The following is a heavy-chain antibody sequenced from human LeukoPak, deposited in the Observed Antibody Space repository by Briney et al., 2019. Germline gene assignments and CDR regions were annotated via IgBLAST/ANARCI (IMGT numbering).Heavy chain of an antibody. CDR2: IYYSGST. J-gene: IGHJ4*02. D-gene: IGHD1-26*01. Sequence: SETQSLTCTVSGGSISSYYWSWIRQPPGKGLEWIGYIYYSGSTNYNPSLKSRVTISVDTSKNQFSLKLSSVTAADTAVYYCARGASVGPSHFDYWGQGTLVTVSS. V-gene: IGHV4-59*08. CDR3: ARGASVGPSHFDY. CDR1: GGSISSYY.